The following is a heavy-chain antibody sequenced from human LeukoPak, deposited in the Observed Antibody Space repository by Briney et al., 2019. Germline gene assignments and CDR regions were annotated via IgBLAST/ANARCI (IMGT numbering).Heavy chain of an antibody. CDR1: GFTFSSYE. D-gene: IGHD4-17*01. CDR3: ARKYGDYVLPLDY. V-gene: IGHV3-48*03. CDR2: ISSSGSTI. Sequence: GGSLRLSCAASGFTFSSYEMNWVRQAPGKGLEWVSYISSSGSTIYYADSVKGRFTISRDNAKNSLYLQMNSLRAEDTAVYYCARKYGDYVLPLDYWGQGTLVTVSS. J-gene: IGHJ4*02.